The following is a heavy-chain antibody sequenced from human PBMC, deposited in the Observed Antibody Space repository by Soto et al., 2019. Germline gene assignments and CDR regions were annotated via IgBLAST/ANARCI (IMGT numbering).Heavy chain of an antibody. D-gene: IGHD3-16*01. Sequence: QVQLVQSGAEVKKPGASVKVSCKASGYTFTNFGISWVRQAPGQGLEWMGWISAYNGNTNYAQKVQGRVTMTTDTPTRTADMELRRLRSDDTAVYYCGRGGTPIDYWGQGTLVTVSS. CDR3: GRGGTPIDY. J-gene: IGHJ4*02. V-gene: IGHV1-18*01. CDR2: ISAYNGNT. CDR1: GYTFTNFG.